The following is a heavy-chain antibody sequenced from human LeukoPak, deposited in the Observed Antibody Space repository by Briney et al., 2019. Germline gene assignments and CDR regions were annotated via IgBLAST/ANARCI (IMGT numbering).Heavy chain of an antibody. Sequence: ASVKVSCKTSGYTFTSFDINWVRHTTGHGPEWMGWVNCDNENTRYARKFQGRVTMTRNTSISTAYMELSSLRSEDTAVYYCARGSSGLEWLRENGFDHWGQGTLVTASS. V-gene: IGHV1-8*02. CDR2: VNCDNENT. CDR1: GYTFTSFD. CDR3: ARGSSGLEWLRENGFDH. D-gene: IGHD5-12*01. J-gene: IGHJ4*02.